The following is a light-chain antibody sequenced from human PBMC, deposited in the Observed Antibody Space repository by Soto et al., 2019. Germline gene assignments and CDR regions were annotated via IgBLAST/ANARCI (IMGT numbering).Light chain of an antibody. V-gene: IGLV2-14*01. CDR1: SSDVGGYNY. CDR3: SSYTTSNTRQIV. Sequence: QSVLTQPASVSGSPGQSITISCTGTSSDVGGYNYVSWYQQHPGKPPKFIIYDVSNRPSGVSNRFSGSKSGNTASLTISGLQAEDEADYYCSSYTTSNTRQIVFGTGTKLTVL. CDR2: DVS. J-gene: IGLJ1*01.